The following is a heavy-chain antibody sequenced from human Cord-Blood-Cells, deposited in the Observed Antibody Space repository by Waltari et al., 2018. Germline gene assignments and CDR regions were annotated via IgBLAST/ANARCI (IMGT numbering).Heavy chain of an antibody. CDR3: ARSYSSSWYPLFDAFDI. V-gene: IGHV6-1*01. D-gene: IGHD6-13*01. Sequence: QVQLQQSGPGLVKPSQTLSLPCAISGDSVPSNSAAWNWTRQSPSRGLEWLGRTYYRSKWYNDYAVSVKSRITINPDTSKNQFSLQLNSVTPEDTAVYYCARSYSSSWYPLFDAFDIWGQGTMVTVSS. J-gene: IGHJ3*02. CDR2: TYYRSKWYN. CDR1: GDSVPSNSAA.